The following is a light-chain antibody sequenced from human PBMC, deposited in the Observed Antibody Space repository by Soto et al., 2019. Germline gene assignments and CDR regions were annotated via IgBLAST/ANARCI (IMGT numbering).Light chain of an antibody. Sequence: EIVLTQSPGTLSLSPGERATLSCRASQSVSSSYLAWYRQKPGQAPRLLIYGASSRATGIPDRFSGSGSGTDFTLTISRLEPEDFAVYYCQQYGSSPMVTFGPGTKVDIK. V-gene: IGKV3-20*01. CDR1: QSVSSSY. CDR3: QQYGSSPMVT. J-gene: IGKJ3*01. CDR2: GAS.